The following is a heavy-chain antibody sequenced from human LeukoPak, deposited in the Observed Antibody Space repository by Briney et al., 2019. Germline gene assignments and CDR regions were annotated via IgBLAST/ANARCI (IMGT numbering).Heavy chain of an antibody. V-gene: IGHV1-58*01. J-gene: IGHJ4*02. CDR3: AAPYSSTWFDY. Sequence: AASVKVSCKASGFTFTTRSAVQWVRQARGQRLEWIGWIVVGSDNTNYAQKFQERVTITRDMSTSTAYMELSSLRSEDTAVYYCAAPYSSTWFDYRGQGTLVTVSS. CDR1: GFTFTTRSA. D-gene: IGHD6-13*01. CDR2: IVVGSDNT.